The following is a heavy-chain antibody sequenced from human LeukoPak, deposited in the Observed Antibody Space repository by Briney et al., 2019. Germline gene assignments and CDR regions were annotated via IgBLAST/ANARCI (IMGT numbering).Heavy chain of an antibody. D-gene: IGHD4-17*01. CDR2: IRSDGSNE. J-gene: IGHJ4*02. CDR1: GFTFSSYG. Sequence: GGSLRLSCAASGFTFSSYGMHWVRQAPGKGLEWVSAIRSDGSNEWYVDSVKGRFTISRDNSKNTLFLQMSSLRTEDTAVYYCAKLETTVTTKPQDYWGQGTLVTVSS. V-gene: IGHV3-30*02. CDR3: AKLETTVTTKPQDY.